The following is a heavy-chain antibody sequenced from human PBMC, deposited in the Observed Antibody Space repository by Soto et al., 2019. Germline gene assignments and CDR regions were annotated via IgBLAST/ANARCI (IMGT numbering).Heavy chain of an antibody. V-gene: IGHV1-46*01. D-gene: IGHD3-16*01. CDR2: INPGGGAT. J-gene: IGHJ4*02. CDR3: GGGRAGALILWLGC. CDR1: GYIFTNYY. Sequence: VASVKVSCKASGYIFTNYYIYWVRQAPGQGLEYIGIINPGGGATDYAQKFQGRVTMTRDTSTSTVYMELSSLRYEDTAVYYWGGGRAGALILWLGCWGQGSLGSV.